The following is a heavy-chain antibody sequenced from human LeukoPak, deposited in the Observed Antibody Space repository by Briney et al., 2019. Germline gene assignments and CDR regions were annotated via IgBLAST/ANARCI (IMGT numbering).Heavy chain of an antibody. D-gene: IGHD3-10*01. J-gene: IGHJ5*02. CDR1: GGSISSSSYC. Sequence: PSETLSLTCTVSGGSISSSSYCWGWIRQPPGKGLEWIGSIYYSGSTYYHQSLKSRVTISVDTSNNQFSLKLSSVTAANTAVYYCAGLNRDVLLWFGAWGFDPWGQGTLVTVSS. V-gene: IGHV4-39*01. CDR2: IYYSGST. CDR3: AGLNRDVLLWFGAWGFDP.